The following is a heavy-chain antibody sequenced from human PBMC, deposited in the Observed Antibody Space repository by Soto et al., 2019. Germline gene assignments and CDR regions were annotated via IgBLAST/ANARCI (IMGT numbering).Heavy chain of an antibody. CDR1: GFTFSSYS. CDR2: ISSSSYI. D-gene: IGHD3-16*02. J-gene: IGHJ3*02. V-gene: IGHV3-21*01. CDR3: ARVFGGVIVRIWSVHAFDI. Sequence: GGSLRLSCAASGFTFSSYSMNWVRQAPGKGLEWVSSISSSSYIYYADSVKGRFTISRDNAKNSLYLQMNSLRAEDTAVYYCARVFGGVIVRIWSVHAFDIWGQGTMVTVSS.